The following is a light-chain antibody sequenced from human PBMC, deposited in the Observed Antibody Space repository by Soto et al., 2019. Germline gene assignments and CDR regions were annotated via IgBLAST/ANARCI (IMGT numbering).Light chain of an antibody. CDR3: SSFASGTTLV. Sequence: QSALTQPASVSGSPGQSITISCTGTSSVVGAYNFVSWYQQHPGKAPKLIIYEVGNRTSGISNRFSASKSGNTASLTISGLQTEDDADYYCSSFASGTTLVFGGGTKLTVL. CDR1: SSVVGAYNF. V-gene: IGLV2-14*01. J-gene: IGLJ2*01. CDR2: EVG.